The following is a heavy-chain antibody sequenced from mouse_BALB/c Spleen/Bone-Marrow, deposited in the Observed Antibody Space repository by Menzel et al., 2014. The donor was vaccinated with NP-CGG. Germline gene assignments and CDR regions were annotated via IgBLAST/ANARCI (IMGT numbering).Heavy chain of an antibody. CDR3: ARGELETGSFDY. Sequence: EVQLQESGGGLAQPGGSLILSCATSGFTFSDFYMEWVRQPPGKRLEWIAASRNKANDYTTEYSASVKGRFIVSRDASQSILYLQMNALRPEDTAIYYRARGELETGSFDYWGQGTTLTVSS. D-gene: IGHD4-1*01. J-gene: IGHJ2*01. CDR2: SRNKANDYTT. CDR1: GFTFSDFY. V-gene: IGHV7-1*02.